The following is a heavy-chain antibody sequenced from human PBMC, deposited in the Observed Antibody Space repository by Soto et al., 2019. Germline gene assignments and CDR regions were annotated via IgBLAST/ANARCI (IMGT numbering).Heavy chain of an antibody. CDR2: IYYSGST. J-gene: IGHJ4*02. V-gene: IGHV4-39*01. D-gene: IGHD5-18*01. CDR1: GGSISSSSYY. CDR3: ARVDTAMALGFDY. Sequence: QLQLQESGPGLVKPSETLSLTCTVSGGSISSSSYYWGWIRQPPGQGLEWIGSIYYSGSTYYNPSPKSRSTISVDTSKNQFLLKLSAVTASDTAVYYCARVDTAMALGFDYWGQGPLVTVAS.